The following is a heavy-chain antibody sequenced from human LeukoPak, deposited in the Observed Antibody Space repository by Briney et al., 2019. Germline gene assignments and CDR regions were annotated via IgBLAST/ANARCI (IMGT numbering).Heavy chain of an antibody. Sequence: SETLSLTCAVYGGSFSGYYWSWIRQPPGKGLEWIGEINHSGSTNYNPSLKSRVTISADTSKNQFSLKLSSVTAADTAVYYCARADGGSGSYYADYWGQGTLVTVSS. CDR2: INHSGST. V-gene: IGHV4-34*01. J-gene: IGHJ4*02. CDR3: ARADGGSGSYYADY. D-gene: IGHD3-10*01. CDR1: GGSFSGYY.